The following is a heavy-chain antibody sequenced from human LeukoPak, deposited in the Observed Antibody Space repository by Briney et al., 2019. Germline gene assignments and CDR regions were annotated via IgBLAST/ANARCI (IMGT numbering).Heavy chain of an antibody. Sequence: ASVKVSCKASGYTFTSYYMHWVRQAPGQGLEWMGIINPSGGDTKYAQKFQGRVTLTRDKSTSTVYMELSSLTSDDTAVYYCARTYCAEDCSIRYFDYWGQGTLVTVSS. D-gene: IGHD2-21*02. CDR3: ARTYCAEDCSIRYFDY. V-gene: IGHV1-46*01. J-gene: IGHJ4*02. CDR1: GYTFTSYY. CDR2: INPSGGDT.